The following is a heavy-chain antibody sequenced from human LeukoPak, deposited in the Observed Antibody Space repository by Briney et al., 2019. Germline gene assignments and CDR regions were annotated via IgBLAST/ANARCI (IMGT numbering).Heavy chain of an antibody. Sequence: SVKVSCKASGGTFSSYAIRWVRQAPGQGLEWMGRIIPIFGIANYAQKFQGRVTITADKSTSTAYMELSSLRSEDTAVYYCARAPMYYYASSGYTFDYWGQGTLVTVSS. CDR2: IIPIFGIA. CDR3: ARAPMYYYASSGYTFDY. J-gene: IGHJ4*02. D-gene: IGHD3-22*01. CDR1: GGTFSSYA. V-gene: IGHV1-69*04.